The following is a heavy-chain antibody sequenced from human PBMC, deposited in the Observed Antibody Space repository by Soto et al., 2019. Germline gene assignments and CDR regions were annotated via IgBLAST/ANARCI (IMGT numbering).Heavy chain of an antibody. J-gene: IGHJ4*02. V-gene: IGHV4-4*02. Sequence: SETLSLTCAVSGGSISSTNWWSWVRQPPGKGLEWIGEIYHSGSTIYNPSLKSRVTMSVDTSKNQYSLKLSAVTAADTAVYYCARDSGSAWNPGVWGQGTLVTVSS. CDR2: IYHSGST. CDR3: ARDSGSAWNPGV. CDR1: GGSISSTNW. D-gene: IGHD3-10*01.